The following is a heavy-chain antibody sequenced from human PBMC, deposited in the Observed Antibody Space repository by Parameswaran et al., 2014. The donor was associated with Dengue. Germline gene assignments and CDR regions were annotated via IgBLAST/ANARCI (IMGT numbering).Heavy chain of an antibody. D-gene: IGHD2-2*01. V-gene: IGHV3-23*01. CDR2: ISGSGGST. CDR3: AKEASIVVVPAAVHYYYYGMDV. Sequence: VRQAPGKGLEWVSAISGSGGSTYYADSVKGRFTISRDNSKNTLYLQMNSLRAEDTAVYYCAKEASIVVVPAAVHYYYYGMDVWGQGTTVTVSS. J-gene: IGHJ6*02.